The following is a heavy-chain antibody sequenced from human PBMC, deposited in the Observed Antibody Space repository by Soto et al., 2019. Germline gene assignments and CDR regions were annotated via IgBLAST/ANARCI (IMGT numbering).Heavy chain of an antibody. CDR3: VGQRGGVAVAGNYYFYSMDV. V-gene: IGHV4-31*03. D-gene: IGHD6-19*01. J-gene: IGHJ6*02. Sequence: SETLSLTCTVSGGSITSGNYYWSWIRQHPGTGLEWIGCIYYTGSTYYNPSLKSRVIISVDTSKYQFSMKLTSVTAADTAVYYCVGQRGGVAVAGNYYFYSMDVWGQGTTVTVSS. CDR2: IYYTGST. CDR1: GGSITSGNYY.